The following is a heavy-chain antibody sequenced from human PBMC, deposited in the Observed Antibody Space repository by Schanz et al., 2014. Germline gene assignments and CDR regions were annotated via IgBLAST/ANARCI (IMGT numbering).Heavy chain of an antibody. CDR2: IDPNGGAT. J-gene: IGHJ5*02. Sequence: QVQLVQSGAEVKKPGASVKVSCKASGYTFIDYYMHWVRQAPGQGLEWVGWIDPNGGATNHAQMLQGRVTISTDTSPSTAYVEVRGLRSDDTAVYYCVRGAYDSEDFRLGHWGQGTLVTVSS. D-gene: IGHD3-22*01. CDR3: VRGAYDSEDFRLGH. CDR1: GYTFIDYY. V-gene: IGHV1-2*02.